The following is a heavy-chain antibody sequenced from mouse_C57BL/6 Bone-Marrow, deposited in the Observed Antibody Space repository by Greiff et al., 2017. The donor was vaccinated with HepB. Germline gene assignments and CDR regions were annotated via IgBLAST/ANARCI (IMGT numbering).Heavy chain of an antibody. J-gene: IGHJ4*01. Sequence: QVQLKQPGAELVKPGASVKLSCKASGYTFTSYWMQWVKQRPGQGLEWIGEIDPSDSYTNYNQKFKGKATLTVDTSSSTAYMQLSSLTSEDSAVYYCARDDYDGLYAMDYWGQGTSVTVSS. CDR1: GYTFTSYW. CDR2: IDPSDSYT. V-gene: IGHV1-50*01. D-gene: IGHD2-4*01. CDR3: ARDDYDGLYAMDY.